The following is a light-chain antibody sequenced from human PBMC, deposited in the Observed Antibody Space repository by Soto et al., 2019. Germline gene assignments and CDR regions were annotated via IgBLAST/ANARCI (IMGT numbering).Light chain of an antibody. J-gene: IGKJ1*01. CDR3: QQYGSLSWT. CDR2: GAS. CDR1: QSLANSF. Sequence: EIVLTQSPGTLSFSPGERATLSCRASQSLANSFIAWYQQKPGQAPRIIIFGASGRATGIPDRFSGSGSGTDFTLTISRLEPEDFAVYYCQQYGSLSWTFGQGTKVDIK. V-gene: IGKV3-20*01.